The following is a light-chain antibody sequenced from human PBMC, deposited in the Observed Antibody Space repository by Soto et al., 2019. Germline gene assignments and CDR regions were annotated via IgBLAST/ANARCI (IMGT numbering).Light chain of an antibody. CDR2: KAS. V-gene: IGKV1-5*03. Sequence: DIQMTQSPSTLSASVGDRVTITCRASPSIGSWLAWYHQKPGKAPKLLIYKASTLESGVPSRFSGSGSGTEFTLTISSLQPDDFATYYCQQYNSYSRTFGQGPKVVFK. J-gene: IGKJ1*01. CDR3: QQYNSYSRT. CDR1: PSIGSW.